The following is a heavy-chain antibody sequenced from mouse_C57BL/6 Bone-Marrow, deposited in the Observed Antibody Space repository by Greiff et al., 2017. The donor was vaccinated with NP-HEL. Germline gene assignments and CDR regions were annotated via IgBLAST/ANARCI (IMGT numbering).Heavy chain of an antibody. V-gene: IGHV5-6*01. CDR3: ARQLRSCMDY. J-gene: IGHJ4*01. CDR1: GFTFSSYG. CDR2: ISSGGSYT. D-gene: IGHD1-1*01. Sequence: EVQVVESGGDLVKPGGSLKLSCAASGFTFSSYGMSWVRQTPDKRLEWVATISSGGSYTYYPDSVKGRFTISRDNATNTLYLQMSSLKSEDTAMYCCARQLRSCMDYWGQGTSVTVSS.